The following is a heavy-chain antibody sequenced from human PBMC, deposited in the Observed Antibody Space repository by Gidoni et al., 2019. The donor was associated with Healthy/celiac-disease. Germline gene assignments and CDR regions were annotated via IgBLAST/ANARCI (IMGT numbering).Heavy chain of an antibody. CDR2: ISYDGSNK. CDR3: AKDEGDIVVVPAAMPADY. J-gene: IGHJ4*02. V-gene: IGHV3-30*18. D-gene: IGHD2-2*01. CDR1: GFTFSSHG. Sequence: QVQLVESGGGVVQPGRSLRLSCAASGFTFSSHGMHWVRQAPGKGLEWVAVISYDGSNKYYADSVKGRFTISRDNSKNTLYLQMNSLRAEDTAVYYCAKDEGDIVVVPAAMPADYWGQGTLVTVSS.